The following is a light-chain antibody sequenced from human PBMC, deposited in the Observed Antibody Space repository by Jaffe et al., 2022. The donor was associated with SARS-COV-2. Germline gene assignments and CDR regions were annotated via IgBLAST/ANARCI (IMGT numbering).Light chain of an antibody. CDR1: QGISSD. CDR3: LQYNSHPWT. Sequence: DIQMTQSPSSLSASVGDRVTITCRASQGISSDLGWFQQKPGKAPKRLISAASNVQSGVPSRFDGSGSRTEFTLTISSLQPEDFATYYCLQYNSHPWTFGQGTKVEIK. J-gene: IGKJ1*01. V-gene: IGKV1-17*01. CDR2: AAS.